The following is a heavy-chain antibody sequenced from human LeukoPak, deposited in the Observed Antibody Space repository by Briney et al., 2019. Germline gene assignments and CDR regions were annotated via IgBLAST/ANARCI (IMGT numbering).Heavy chain of an antibody. CDR1: GGSISSSSYY. CDR3: ARHASVGATPMYLDY. D-gene: IGHD1-26*01. V-gene: IGHV4-39*01. J-gene: IGHJ4*02. Sequence: SETLSLTCTVSGGSISSSSYYWGWIRQPPGKGLEWIGSIYYSGSTYYNPSLKSRVTISVDTSKNQFSLKLSSVTAADTAVYYSARHASVGATPMYLDYWGQETLVTVSS. CDR2: IYYSGST.